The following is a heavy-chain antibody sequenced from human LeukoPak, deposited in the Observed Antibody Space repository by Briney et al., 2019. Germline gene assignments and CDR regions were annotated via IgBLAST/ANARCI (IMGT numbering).Heavy chain of an antibody. CDR3: ARMYDDY. D-gene: IGHD2-8*01. CDR2: IKHDGSEK. Sequence: GGSLRLSCAASGFTFSSYWMSWVRQAPGKGLVWVANIKHDGSEKYYVDSVRGQFTISRDNAKNSLFLQMNSLRAEDTAVYYCARMYDDYWGQGTLVTVSS. CDR1: GFTFSSYW. V-gene: IGHV3-7*05. J-gene: IGHJ4*02.